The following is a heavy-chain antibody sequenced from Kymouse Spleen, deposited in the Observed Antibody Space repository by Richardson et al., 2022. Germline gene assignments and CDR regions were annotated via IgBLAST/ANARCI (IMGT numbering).Heavy chain of an antibody. CDR1: GGSISSSSYY. D-gene: IGHD2-21*02,IGHD2-8*01. J-gene: IGHJ4*02. Sequence: QLQLQESGPGLVKPSETLSLTCTVSGGSISSSSYYWGWIRQPPGKGLEWIGSIYYSGSTYYNPSLKSRVTISVDTSKNQFSLKLSSVTAADTAVYYCARHGPQSYQPLLYAFDYWGQGTLVTVSS. V-gene: IGHV4-39*01. CDR2: IYYSGST. CDR3: ARHGPQSYQPLLYAFDY.